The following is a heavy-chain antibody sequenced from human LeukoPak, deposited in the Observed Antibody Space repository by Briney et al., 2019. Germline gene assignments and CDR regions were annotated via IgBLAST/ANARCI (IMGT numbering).Heavy chain of an antibody. V-gene: IGHV4-34*01. CDR2: INHSGST. Sequence: PSETLSLTCAVYGGSFSGYYWSWIRQPPGKGLEWIGEINHSGSTNYNPSLKSRVTISVDTSKNQFSLKLSSVTAADTAVYYCARARYSSSWIFDYWGQGTLVTVSS. J-gene: IGHJ4*02. CDR1: GGSFSGYY. CDR3: ARARYSSSWIFDY. D-gene: IGHD6-13*01.